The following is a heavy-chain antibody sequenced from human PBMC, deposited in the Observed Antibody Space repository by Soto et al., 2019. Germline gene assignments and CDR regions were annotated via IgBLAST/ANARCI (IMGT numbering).Heavy chain of an antibody. D-gene: IGHD2-15*01. J-gene: IGHJ6*02. CDR1: GFSFNEAW. CDR2: IKTSAVGGAT. Sequence: EVQLVESAGGLVKPGGSLRLSCVASGFSFNEAWMNWVRQAPGQGLEWVGRIKTSAVGGATNYAAPVQGRFTISRDDSKNTLYLHMNSLRTEDTAIYYCTTGSVEGIWGQGTTVIVSS. CDR3: TTGSVEGI. V-gene: IGHV3-15*07.